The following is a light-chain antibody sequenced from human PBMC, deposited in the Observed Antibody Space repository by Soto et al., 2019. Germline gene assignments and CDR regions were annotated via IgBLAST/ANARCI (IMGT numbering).Light chain of an antibody. Sequence: QSALTQPASVSGSPGQSITISCTGTSSDIGGYNYVSWYQQHPGKAPKLMIYDVNNRPSGVSNRFSGSKSGNTASLNISGLQAEVEADYYCSSYTSTSTLGVFGGGTKLTVL. CDR1: SSDIGGYNY. J-gene: IGLJ3*02. V-gene: IGLV2-14*01. CDR2: DVN. CDR3: SSYTSTSTLGV.